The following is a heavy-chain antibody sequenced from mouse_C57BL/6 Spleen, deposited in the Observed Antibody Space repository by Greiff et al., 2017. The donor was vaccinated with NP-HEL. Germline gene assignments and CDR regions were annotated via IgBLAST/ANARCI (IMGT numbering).Heavy chain of an antibody. V-gene: IGHV5-15*01. CDR2: ISNLAYSI. CDR1: GFTFSDYG. Sequence: EVQRVESGGGLVQPGGSLKLSCAASGFTFSDYGMAWVRQAPRKGPEWVAFISNLAYSIYYADTVTGRFTISRENAKNTLYLEMSSLRSEDTAMYYCARQGLTGSYWYFDVWGTGTTVTVSS. D-gene: IGHD4-1*01. CDR3: ARQGLTGSYWYFDV. J-gene: IGHJ1*03.